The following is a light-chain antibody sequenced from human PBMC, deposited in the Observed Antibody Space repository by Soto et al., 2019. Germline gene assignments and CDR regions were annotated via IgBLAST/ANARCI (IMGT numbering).Light chain of an antibody. CDR1: QSVSSSY. J-gene: IGKJ5*01. Sequence: EIALTQSPGTLSLSPGERATLSCRASQSVSSSYLAWYQQKPGQAPRLLIYGASSRATGIPDTFSGSGSGTDFTLTISRLDPEDFAVYYCQQYGSSPLTFGQGTRLEIK. V-gene: IGKV3-20*01. CDR3: QQYGSSPLT. CDR2: GAS.